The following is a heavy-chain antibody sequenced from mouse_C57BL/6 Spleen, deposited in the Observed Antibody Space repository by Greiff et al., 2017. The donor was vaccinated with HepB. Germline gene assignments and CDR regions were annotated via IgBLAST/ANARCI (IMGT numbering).Heavy chain of an antibody. V-gene: IGHV2-2*01. CDR2: IWSGGST. CDR3: ARRDYGPSMDY. CDR1: GFSLTSYG. J-gene: IGHJ4*01. D-gene: IGHD1-1*01. Sequence: VQLVESGPGLVQPSQSLSITCTVSGFSLTSYGVHWVRQSPGKGLEWLGVIWSGGSTDCNAAFISRLSISKDNSKSQVFFKMNSLQADDTAIYYCARRDYGPSMDYWGQGTSVTVSS.